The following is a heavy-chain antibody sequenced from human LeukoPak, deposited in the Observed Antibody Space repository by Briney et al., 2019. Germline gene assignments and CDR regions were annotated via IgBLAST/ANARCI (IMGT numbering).Heavy chain of an antibody. CDR3: ARAYYYDSSGGYDY. CDR2: IIPILGIA. D-gene: IGHD3-22*01. J-gene: IGHJ4*02. CDR1: GGTYSSYA. Sequence: ASVKVSCKASGGTYSSYAISWVRQAPGQGLEWSGRIIPILGIANYAQKFQGRVTITADKSTSTAYMELSSLRSEDTAVYYCARAYYYDSSGGYDYWGQGTLVTVSS. V-gene: IGHV1-69*04.